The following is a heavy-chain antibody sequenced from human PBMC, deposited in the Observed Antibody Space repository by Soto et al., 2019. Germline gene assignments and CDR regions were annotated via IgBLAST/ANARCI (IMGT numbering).Heavy chain of an antibody. V-gene: IGHV1-69*13. Sequence: GASVKVSCKASGGTFSSYAISWVRQAPGQGLEWMGGIIPIFGTANYAQRFQGRVTITADESTSTAYMELSSLRSEDTAVYYCARDRFMVRGKYYYGMDVWGQGTTVTVS. CDR2: IIPIFGTA. CDR3: ARDRFMVRGKYYYGMDV. CDR1: GGTFSSYA. D-gene: IGHD3-10*01. J-gene: IGHJ6*02.